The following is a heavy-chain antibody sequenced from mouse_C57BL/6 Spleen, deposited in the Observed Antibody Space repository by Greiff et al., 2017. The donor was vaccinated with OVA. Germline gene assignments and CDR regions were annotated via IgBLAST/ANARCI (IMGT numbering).Heavy chain of an antibody. Sequence: VQLQQPGTELVKPGSPVTLSCKASGYTFTSSWMHWVKQRPGQGLEWIGNINPSNGGTNYNEKFKSKATLTVDKSSSTAYMQLSSLTSEDSAVYDCARETEYAGDYWGQGTTLTVSS. D-gene: IGHD5-2*01. CDR1: GYTFTSSW. CDR3: ARETEYAGDY. CDR2: INPSNGGT. V-gene: IGHV1-53*01. J-gene: IGHJ2*01.